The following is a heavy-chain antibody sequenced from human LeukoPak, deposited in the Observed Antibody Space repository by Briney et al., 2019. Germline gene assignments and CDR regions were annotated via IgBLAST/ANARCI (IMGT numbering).Heavy chain of an antibody. CDR3: AKDDGGITMVRGVIPFDY. D-gene: IGHD3-10*01. Sequence: GGSLRLSCAASGFTFSSYAMSWVRQAPGKGLEWVSAISGSGGSTYYADSVKGRFTISRDNSKNTLYLQMNSLRAEDTAVYYCAKDDGGITMVRGVIPFDYWGQGTLVTVSS. CDR1: GFTFSSYA. V-gene: IGHV3-23*01. J-gene: IGHJ4*02. CDR2: ISGSGGST.